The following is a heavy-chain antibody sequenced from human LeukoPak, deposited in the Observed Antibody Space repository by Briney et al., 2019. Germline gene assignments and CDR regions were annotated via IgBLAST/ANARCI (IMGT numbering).Heavy chain of an antibody. V-gene: IGHV3-21*01. CDR1: GFTFSSYS. CDR2: ISSSSSYI. CDR3: AGGRSGWYEMDY. D-gene: IGHD6-19*01. Sequence: PGGSLRLSCAASGFTFSSYSMNWVRQAPGKGLEWVSSISSSSSYIYYADSVKGRFTISRDNAKNSLYLQMNSLRAEDTAVYYCAGGRSGWYEMDYWGQGTLVTVSS. J-gene: IGHJ4*02.